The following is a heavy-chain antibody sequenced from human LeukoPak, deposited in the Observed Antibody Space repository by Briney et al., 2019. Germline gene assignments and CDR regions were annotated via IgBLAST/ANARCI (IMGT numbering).Heavy chain of an antibody. CDR2: ISTDGFST. Sequence: GGSLRLSCAASGFTFSSYWMHWVRQARGKGLVWVSRISTDGFSTIYADSVKGRFTISRDNSKNTLYLQMNSLRAEDTAVYYCAKGGTRGSTSYFDYWGQGTLVTVSS. D-gene: IGHD2-2*01. CDR1: GFTFSSYW. CDR3: AKGGTRGSTSYFDY. J-gene: IGHJ4*02. V-gene: IGHV3-74*01.